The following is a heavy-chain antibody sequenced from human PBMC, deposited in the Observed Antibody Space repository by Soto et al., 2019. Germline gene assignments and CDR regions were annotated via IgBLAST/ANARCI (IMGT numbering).Heavy chain of an antibody. D-gene: IGHD2-21*02. CDR2: ISGSGGRS. J-gene: IGHJ4*02. Sequence: GGSLRLSCAASGFTFSNYAMTWVRQGPGKGLEWVSGISGSGGRSYYADSVKGRFTISRDNSKSTLYLQMNSLRAEDASVYYCAKAYCDWSSEQPYYFDDWGQGTLVTVSS. CDR3: AKAYCDWSSEQPYYFDD. CDR1: GFTFSNYA. V-gene: IGHV3-23*01.